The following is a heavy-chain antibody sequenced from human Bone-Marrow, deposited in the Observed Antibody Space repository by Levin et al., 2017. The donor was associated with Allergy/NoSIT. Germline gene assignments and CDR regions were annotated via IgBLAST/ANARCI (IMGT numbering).Heavy chain of an antibody. CDR2: ISGSGSTT. CDR3: AQDRHVAVSLFHI. CDR1: GFSFSSYE. Sequence: GESLKISCAASGFSFSSYEMNWVRQAPGKGLEWVSAISGSGSTTYYADSVKGRFTISRDNSKNTLYLQMNSLRAEDTGVYFCAQDRHVAVSLFHIWGQGTTVIVSS. J-gene: IGHJ3*02. D-gene: IGHD2-15*01. V-gene: IGHV3-23*01.